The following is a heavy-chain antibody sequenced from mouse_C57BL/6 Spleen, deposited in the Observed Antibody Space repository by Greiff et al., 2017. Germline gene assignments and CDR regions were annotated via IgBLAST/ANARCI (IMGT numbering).Heavy chain of an antibody. CDR3: ARRYPVPFGV. Sequence: EVKLVESGGGLVKPGGSLKLSCAASGFTFSDYGMYWVRQAPEKGLECVAYISGGSSTIYYADTVKGRFTISRDNAKNTLFLQMTSLRSEDTAMYYCARRYPVPFGVWGTGATVTVSP. J-gene: IGHJ1*03. V-gene: IGHV5-17*01. CDR1: GFTFSDYG. CDR2: ISGGSSTI. D-gene: IGHD2-12*01.